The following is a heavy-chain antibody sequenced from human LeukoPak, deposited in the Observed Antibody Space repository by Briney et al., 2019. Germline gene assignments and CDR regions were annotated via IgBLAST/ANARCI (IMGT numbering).Heavy chain of an antibody. CDR2: ISWTSGSI. CDR1: GFTFDDYA. J-gene: IGHJ4*02. Sequence: GRSLRLSCAASGFTFDDYAMHWVRQAPGKGLEWVSGISWTSGSIGYADSVKGRFTISRDNAKNSLYLQMNSLRAEDMALYYCAKAHSSSGWYYFDYWGQGTLVTVSS. D-gene: IGHD6-19*01. V-gene: IGHV3-9*03. CDR3: AKAHSSSGWYYFDY.